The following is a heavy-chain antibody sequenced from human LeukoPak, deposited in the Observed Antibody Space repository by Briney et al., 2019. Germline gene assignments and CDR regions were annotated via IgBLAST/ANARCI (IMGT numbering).Heavy chain of an antibody. CDR3: TSRPTPFYYYDSSASDAFES. V-gene: IGHV3-73*01. D-gene: IGHD3-22*01. CDR2: IRSKANSYAT. J-gene: IGHJ3*02. CDR1: GFTFSGSA. Sequence: GGSLRLSCAASGFTFSGSAIHWVRQASGIGLEWLSRIRSKANSYATAYAASVNGRFTISRDDSQNTAYLQMNSLKTEDTAAYYCTSRPTPFYYYDSSASDAFESWGQGTMVTVSS.